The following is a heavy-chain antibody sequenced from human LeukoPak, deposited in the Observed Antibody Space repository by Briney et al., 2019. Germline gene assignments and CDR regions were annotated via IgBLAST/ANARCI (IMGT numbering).Heavy chain of an antibody. CDR3: ARVGRSGGSFNWFDP. D-gene: IGHD2-15*01. V-gene: IGHV1-2*02. Sequence: GASVKVSCKASGYTFTSYGISWVRQAPGQGLEWMGWINPNSGGTNYAQKFQGRVTMTRDTSISTAYMELSRLRSDDTAVYYCARVGRSGGSFNWFDPWGQGTLVTVSS. J-gene: IGHJ5*02. CDR2: INPNSGGT. CDR1: GYTFTSYG.